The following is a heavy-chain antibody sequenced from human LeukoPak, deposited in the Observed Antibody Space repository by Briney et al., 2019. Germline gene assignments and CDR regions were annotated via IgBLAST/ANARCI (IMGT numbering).Heavy chain of an antibody. V-gene: IGHV1-69*06. CDR1: GGTFSSYA. Sequence: GASVKVSCKASGGTFSSYAISWVRQAPGQGLEWMGGIIPIFGTANYAQKFQGRVTITADKSTSTAYMELSSLRSEDTAVYYCARESSGYCSGGSCDWFDTWGQGTLVTVSS. CDR2: IIPIFGTA. D-gene: IGHD2-15*01. J-gene: IGHJ5*02. CDR3: ARESSGYCSGGSCDWFDT.